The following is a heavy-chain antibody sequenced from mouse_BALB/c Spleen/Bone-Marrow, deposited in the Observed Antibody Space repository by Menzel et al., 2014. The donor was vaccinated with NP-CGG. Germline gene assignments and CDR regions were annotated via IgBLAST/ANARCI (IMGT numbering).Heavy chain of an antibody. CDR1: GFTFSSYA. V-gene: IGHV5-9-3*01. D-gene: IGHD2-4*01. J-gene: IGHJ2*01. CDR2: ISSGGSYT. CDR3: ARHGITRLLDY. Sequence: EVKLVESGGGLVKPGGSLKLSCAASGFTFSSYAMSWVRQTPEKRLECVATISSGGSYTYYPDSVKGRFTISRDNAKNTLYLQMSSLRSEDTAMYYCARHGITRLLDYWGQGTTLTVSS.